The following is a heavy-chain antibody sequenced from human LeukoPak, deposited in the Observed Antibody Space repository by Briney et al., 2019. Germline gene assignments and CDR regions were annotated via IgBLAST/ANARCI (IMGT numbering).Heavy chain of an antibody. J-gene: IGHJ4*02. D-gene: IGHD2-2*01. CDR1: GGSISSYY. CDR2: IYYSGST. V-gene: IGHV4-59*12. Sequence: SETLSLTCTVSGGSISSYYWSWIRQPPGKGLEWIGYIYYSGSTNYNPSLKSRVTISVDTSKNQFSLKLRSVTAADTAVYYCARDCSSSTCYLDHWGQGTLVTVSS. CDR3: ARDCSSSTCYLDH.